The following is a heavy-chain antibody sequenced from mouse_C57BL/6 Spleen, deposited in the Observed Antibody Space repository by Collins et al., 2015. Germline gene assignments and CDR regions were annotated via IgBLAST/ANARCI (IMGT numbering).Heavy chain of an antibody. CDR3: ASVGLRFDY. J-gene: IGHJ2*01. D-gene: IGHD3-1*01. Sequence: DVQLVESGGGLVQPGGSRKLSCAASGFTFSSFGMHWVRQAPEKGLEWVAYISSGSSTIYYADTVKGRFTISRDNPKNTLFLQMTSLRSEDTAMYYCASVGLRFDYWGQGTTLTVSS. CDR1: GFTFSSFG. CDR2: ISSGSSTI. V-gene: IGHV5-17*02.